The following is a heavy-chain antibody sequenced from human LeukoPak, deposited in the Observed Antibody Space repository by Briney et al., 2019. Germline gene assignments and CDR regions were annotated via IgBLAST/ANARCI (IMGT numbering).Heavy chain of an antibody. CDR1: GFTFSSYW. CDR3: AKDREYDSSGYYDY. Sequence: GRSLRLSCAASGFTFSSYWMSWVRQAPGKGLEWVANIKQDGSEKYYVDSVKGRFTISRDNAKNSLYLQMNSLRAEDMALYYCAKDREYDSSGYYDYWGQGTLVTVSS. CDR2: IKQDGSEK. V-gene: IGHV3-7*03. J-gene: IGHJ4*02. D-gene: IGHD3-22*01.